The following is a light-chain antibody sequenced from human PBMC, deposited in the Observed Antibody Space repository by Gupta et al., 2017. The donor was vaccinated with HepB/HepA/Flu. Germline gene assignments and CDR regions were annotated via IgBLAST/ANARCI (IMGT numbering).Light chain of an antibody. CDR3: QQRSNWLSSS. V-gene: IGKV3-11*01. Sequence: EIVLTQSPATLSLSPGERATLSCRASQSVSSYLAWYQQKPGQAPRLLIYDASNRATGIPARFSGSGSGTDFTLTISSLETEDFAVYYCQQRSNWLSSSFGQGTKLEIK. J-gene: IGKJ2*04. CDR1: QSVSSY. CDR2: DAS.